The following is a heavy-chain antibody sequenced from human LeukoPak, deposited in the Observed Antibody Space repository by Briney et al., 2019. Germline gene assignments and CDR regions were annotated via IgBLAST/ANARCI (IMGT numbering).Heavy chain of an antibody. J-gene: IGHJ5*02. CDR3: AKDKWGIAAGGNWFDP. Sequence: GGSLRLSCAASGFTFSSYGMHWVRQAPGKGLEWVAFIRYDGSNKYYADSVKGRFTTSRDNSKNTLYLQMNSLRAEDTAVYYCAKDKWGIAAGGNWFDPWGQGTLVTVSS. CDR2: IRYDGSNK. V-gene: IGHV3-30*02. CDR1: GFTFSSYG. D-gene: IGHD6-13*01.